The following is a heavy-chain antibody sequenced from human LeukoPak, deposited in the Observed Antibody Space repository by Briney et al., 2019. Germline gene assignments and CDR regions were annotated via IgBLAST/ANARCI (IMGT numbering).Heavy chain of an antibody. CDR1: GYSFPNFW. J-gene: IGHJ5*02. D-gene: IGHD3-10*01. V-gene: IGHV5-51*01. Sequence: GESLKISCKASGYSFPNFWIGWVRQMPGRGLEWMAIIYPGDSDTRYSPSFQGQVTISADKSISTAYLQWSSLKASDTAMYYCARPLRMVRGVPNWFDPWGQGTLVTVSS. CDR2: IYPGDSDT. CDR3: ARPLRMVRGVPNWFDP.